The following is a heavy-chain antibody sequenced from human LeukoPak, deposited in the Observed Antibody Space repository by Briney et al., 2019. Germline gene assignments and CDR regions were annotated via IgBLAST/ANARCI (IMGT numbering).Heavy chain of an antibody. J-gene: IGHJ4*02. Sequence: GGSLRLSCAASGFTVSSNYMSWVRQAPGKGLGWVSVIYSGGSTYYADSVKGRFTISRDNSKNTLYLQMNSLRAEDTAVYYCASSPGTEMATSYFDYWGQGTLVTVSS. D-gene: IGHD5-12*01. CDR3: ASSPGTEMATSYFDY. CDR1: GFTVSSNY. CDR2: IYSGGST. V-gene: IGHV3-66*01.